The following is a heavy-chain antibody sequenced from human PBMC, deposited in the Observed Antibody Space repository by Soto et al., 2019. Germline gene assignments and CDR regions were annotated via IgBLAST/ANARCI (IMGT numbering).Heavy chain of an antibody. V-gene: IGHV3-33*01. CDR3: ARDPSGSYYPWLDP. Sequence: PGGSLRLSCAASGFTFSSYGMHWVRQAPGKGLEWVAVIWYDGSNKYYADSVKGRFTISRDNSKNTLYLQMNSLRAEDTAVYYCARDPSGSYYPWLDPWGQGNLVTFSS. CDR2: IWYDGSNK. D-gene: IGHD1-26*01. J-gene: IGHJ5*02. CDR1: GFTFSSYG.